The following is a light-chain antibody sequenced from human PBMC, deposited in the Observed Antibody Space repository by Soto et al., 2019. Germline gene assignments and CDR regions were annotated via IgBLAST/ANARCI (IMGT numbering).Light chain of an antibody. CDR2: GAS. CDR1: QSVSSN. J-gene: IGKJ1*01. Sequence: EIVMTQSPATLSVSPGEGVTLSCRASQSVSSNLAWYQQKPGQAPRLLIYGASTRATGIPARFSGSGSGTEFTLTISSLQSEDLAIYYCQHYNNWPPWTFGQGTKVEIK. V-gene: IGKV3-15*01. CDR3: QHYNNWPPWT.